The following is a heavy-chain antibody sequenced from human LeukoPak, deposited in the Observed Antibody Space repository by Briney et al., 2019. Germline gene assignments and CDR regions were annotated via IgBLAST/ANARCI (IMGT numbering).Heavy chain of an antibody. J-gene: IGHJ5*02. V-gene: IGHV1-69*06. CDR1: AGTFSSYS. Sequence: ASVKVSCKPSAGTFSSYSISWVRQAPGKGLEWMGRIIPIFGTANYAQKFQGRVTITADKSKSTAYMELSSLRSEDTAVYYCARDLGVLAAAANSWGQGTLVTVSS. CDR2: IIPIFGTA. CDR3: ARDLGVLAAAANS. D-gene: IGHD6-13*01.